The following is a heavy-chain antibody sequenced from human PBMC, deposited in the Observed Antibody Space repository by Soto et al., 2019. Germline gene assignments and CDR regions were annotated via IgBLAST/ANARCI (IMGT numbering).Heavy chain of an antibody. CDR1: GYTLTELS. Sequence: QVQLVQSGAEVKKPGASVKVSCKVSGYTLTELSMHWVRQAPGKGLEWMGGFDPEDGETIYAQKFQGRVTMTEHTSTDTAYMELSSLRSEDTAVYYCATALHWELLPSSIWGQGTLVTVSS. CDR2: FDPEDGET. V-gene: IGHV1-24*01. CDR3: ATALHWELLPSSI. J-gene: IGHJ4*02. D-gene: IGHD1-26*01.